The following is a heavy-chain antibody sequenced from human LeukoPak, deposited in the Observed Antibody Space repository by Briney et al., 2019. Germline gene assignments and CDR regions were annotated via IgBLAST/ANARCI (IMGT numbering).Heavy chain of an antibody. CDR1: GFTFSSYS. CDR2: ISSSSSYI. CDR3: ARDPSFGYYYGSGPGY. V-gene: IGHV3-21*01. D-gene: IGHD3-10*01. Sequence: GGSLRLSCAASGFTFSSYSMNWVRQAPGKGLEWVSSISSSSSYIYYADSVKGRFTISRDNAKNSLYLQMNSLRAEDTAVYYCARDPSFGYYYGSGPGYWGQGTLVTVSS. J-gene: IGHJ4*02.